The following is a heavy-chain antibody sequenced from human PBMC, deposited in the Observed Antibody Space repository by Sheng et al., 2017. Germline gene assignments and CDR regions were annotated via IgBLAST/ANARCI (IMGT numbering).Heavy chain of an antibody. CDR1: GFTFSSYS. D-gene: IGHD2-15*01. Sequence: EVQLVESGGGLVKPWGVPSRLSCAASGFTFSSYSMNWVRQAPGKGLEWVSSISSSSSYIYYADSVKGRFTISRDNAKNSLYLQMNSLRAEDTAVYYCAREYCSGGSCYSDAFDIWGQGTMVTVSS. CDR3: AREYCSGGSCYSDAFDI. J-gene: IGHJ3*02. V-gene: IGHV3-21*01. CDR2: ISSSSSYI.